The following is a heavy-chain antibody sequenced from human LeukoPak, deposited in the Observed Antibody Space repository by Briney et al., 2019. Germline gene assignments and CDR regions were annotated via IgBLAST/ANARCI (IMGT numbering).Heavy chain of an antibody. CDR3: VPASIAAIDY. CDR1: GVTFSSYA. D-gene: IGHD6-6*01. J-gene: IGHJ4*02. CDR2: ISGSGGST. V-gene: IGHV3-23*01. Sequence: GGSLRLSCVASGVTFSSYAMSWVRQAPGKGLEWVSAISGSGGSTYYADSVKGRFTISRDNSKNTLYLQMNSLRAEDTAVYYCVPASIAAIDYWGQGTLVTVSS.